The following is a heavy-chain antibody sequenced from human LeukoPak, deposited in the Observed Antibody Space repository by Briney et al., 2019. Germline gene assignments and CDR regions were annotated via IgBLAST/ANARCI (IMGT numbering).Heavy chain of an antibody. V-gene: IGHV3-23*01. CDR2: ISDSGGSR. D-gene: IGHD3-22*01. CDR3: ATPYDSTSYYPLTY. J-gene: IGHJ4*02. Sequence: GGSLRLSCAASGFTFSSYAMTWVRQDPGKGLECVSKISDSGGSRYYADSVKGRFTISRDNSKNTLYLQVKSLRAEDTAVYYCATPYDSTSYYPLTYWGQGTLVTVSS. CDR1: GFTFSSYA.